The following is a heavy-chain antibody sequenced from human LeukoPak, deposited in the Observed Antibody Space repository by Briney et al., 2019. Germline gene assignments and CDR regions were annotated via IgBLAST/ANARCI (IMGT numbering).Heavy chain of an antibody. V-gene: IGHV4-34*01. J-gene: IGHJ4*02. CDR2: INHRGGT. Sequence: LRLSCAASGVTLSSFGMNWIRQPPGMGLEWIGEINHRGGTGYNPSLKSRVTMSVDTSKNVFSLKLTSVTAADTAVYYCARAYYYDSSAAIDYWGQGILVTVSS. CDR3: ARAYYYDSSAAIDY. CDR1: GVTLSSFG. D-gene: IGHD3-22*01.